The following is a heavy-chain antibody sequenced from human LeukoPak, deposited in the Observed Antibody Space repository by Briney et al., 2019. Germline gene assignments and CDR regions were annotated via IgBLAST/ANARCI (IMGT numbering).Heavy chain of an antibody. V-gene: IGHV3-21*01. Sequence: GGSLRLSCAASGFTFDDYAMHWVRQASGKGLEWVSSINNVGSHIYYADSVRGRFIISRDNAKNSFFLKMSNLRAEDADVYYCARGYCSSTSCYKDAFGIWGQGTMVTVSS. CDR3: ARGYCSSTSCYKDAFGI. D-gene: IGHD2-2*02. CDR2: INNVGSHI. J-gene: IGHJ3*02. CDR1: GFTFDDYA.